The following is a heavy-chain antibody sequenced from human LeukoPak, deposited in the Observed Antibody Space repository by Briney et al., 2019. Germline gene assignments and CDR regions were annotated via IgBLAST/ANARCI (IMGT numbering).Heavy chain of an antibody. CDR1: GYTFTGYY. CDR3: ARANGSRSYYPFDY. Sequence: ASVKVSCKASGYTFTGYYMHWVRQALGQGLEWMGWINPNSGGTNYAQKFQGRVTMTRDTSISAAYMELSRLRSDDTAVYYCARANGSRSYYPFDYWGQGTLVTVSS. V-gene: IGHV1-2*02. J-gene: IGHJ4*02. CDR2: INPNSGGT. D-gene: IGHD3-10*01.